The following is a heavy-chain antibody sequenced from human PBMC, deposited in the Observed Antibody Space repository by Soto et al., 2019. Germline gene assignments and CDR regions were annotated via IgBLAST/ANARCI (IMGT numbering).Heavy chain of an antibody. CDR2: ISSSSSTI. J-gene: IGHJ4*02. CDR1: GFTFSSYS. CDR3: ATAYYYDSSGYYPDY. V-gene: IGHV3-48*02. Sequence: GGSLRLSCAASGFTFSSYSMNWVRQAPGKGLEWVSYISSSSSTIYYADSVKGRFTISRDNAKNSLYLQMNSLRDEDTAVYYCATAYYYDSSGYYPDYWGQGTLVTVSS. D-gene: IGHD3-22*01.